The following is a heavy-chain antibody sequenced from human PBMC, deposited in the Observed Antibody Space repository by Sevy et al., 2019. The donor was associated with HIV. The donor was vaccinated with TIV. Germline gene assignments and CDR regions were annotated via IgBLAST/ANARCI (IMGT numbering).Heavy chain of an antibody. CDR1: GFTFSSYW. Sequence: GGSLRLSCAASGFTFSSYWMHWVRQAPGKGLVWVSRINSDGSSTSYADSVKGRFTISRDNAKNSLYLQMNSLRLDDTAVYYCTREFWWRFDLWGRGTLVTVSS. V-gene: IGHV3-74*01. J-gene: IGHJ2*01. D-gene: IGHD2-21*01. CDR2: INSDGSST. CDR3: TREFWWRFDL.